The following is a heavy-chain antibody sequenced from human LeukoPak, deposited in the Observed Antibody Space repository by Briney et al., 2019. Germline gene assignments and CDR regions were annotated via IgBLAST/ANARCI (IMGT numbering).Heavy chain of an antibody. Sequence: GGSLRLSCAASGFTFSSYSMNWVRQAPGKGLEWVSYISSRSSTIYYADSVKGRFTISRDNAKNSLYLQMNSLRAEDTAVYYCARSAFLTTEFYFDYWGHGTPVTVSS. CDR1: GFTFSSYS. D-gene: IGHD4-11*01. CDR2: ISSRSSTI. J-gene: IGHJ4*01. CDR3: ARSAFLTTEFYFDY. V-gene: IGHV3-48*04.